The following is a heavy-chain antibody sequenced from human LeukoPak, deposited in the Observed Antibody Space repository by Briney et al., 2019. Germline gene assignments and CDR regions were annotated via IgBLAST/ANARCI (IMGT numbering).Heavy chain of an antibody. CDR2: ISSSSSTI. V-gene: IGHV3-48*01. Sequence: GGSLRLSCAASGFTFSRNAMSWVRQAPGKGLEWVSYISSSSSTIYYADSVKGRFTISRDNAKNSLYLQMNSLRAEDTAVYYCARVLHKRNYDSSDYYGYWGQGILVTVSS. CDR1: GFTFSRNA. D-gene: IGHD3-22*01. J-gene: IGHJ4*02. CDR3: ARVLHKRNYDSSDYYGY.